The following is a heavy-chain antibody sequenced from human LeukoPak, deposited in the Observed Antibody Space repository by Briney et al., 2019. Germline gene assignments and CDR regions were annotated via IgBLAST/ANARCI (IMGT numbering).Heavy chain of an antibody. CDR2: ISSSGSTI. V-gene: IGHV3-48*04. CDR1: GFTFSSYS. Sequence: GGSLRLSCAASGFTFSSYSMNWVRQAPGKGLEWVSYISSSGSTIYYADSVKGRFTISRDNAKNSLYLQMNSLRAEDTAVYYCARGGYSYGPVYWGQGTLVTVSS. CDR3: ARGGYSYGPVY. D-gene: IGHD5-18*01. J-gene: IGHJ4*02.